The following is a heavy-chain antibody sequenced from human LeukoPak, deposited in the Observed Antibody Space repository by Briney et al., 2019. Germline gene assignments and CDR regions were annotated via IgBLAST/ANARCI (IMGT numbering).Heavy chain of an antibody. CDR3: AKVVEGSGSPDY. J-gene: IGHJ4*02. CDR1: GFTFSGYA. CDR2: ISGSGGST. D-gene: IGHD3-10*01. Sequence: GGSLRLSCAASGFTFSGYAMSWVRQAPGKGLEWVSAISGSGGSTYYADSVKGRFTISRDNSKNTLYLQMNSLRAEDTAVYYCAKVVEGSGSPDYWGQGTLVTVSS. V-gene: IGHV3-23*01.